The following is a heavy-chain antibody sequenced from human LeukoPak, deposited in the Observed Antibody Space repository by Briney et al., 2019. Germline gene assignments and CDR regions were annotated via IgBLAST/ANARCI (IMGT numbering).Heavy chain of an antibody. CDR1: GYTFTGYY. D-gene: IGHD3-16*02. V-gene: IGHV1-2*02. CDR3: ATDSDYVWGSYRHFDY. J-gene: IGHJ4*02. CDR2: INPNSGGT. Sequence: ASVKVSCKASGYTFTGYYMHWVRQAPGQGLEWMGWINPNSGGTNYAQKFQGRVTMTRDTSISTAYMELGRLRSDDTAVYYCATDSDYVWGSYRHFDYWGQGTLVTVSS.